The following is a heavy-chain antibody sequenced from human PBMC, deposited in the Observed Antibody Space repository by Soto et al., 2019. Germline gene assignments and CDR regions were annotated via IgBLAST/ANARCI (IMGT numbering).Heavy chain of an antibody. D-gene: IGHD3-3*01. CDR3: AREISKTYYDFWSGYTNWFDP. V-gene: IGHV3-74*01. CDR1: GFTFSSYW. Sequence: PGGSLRLSCAASGFTFSSYWMHWVRQAPGKGLVWVSRINSDGSSTSYADSVKGRFTISRDNAKNTLYLQMNSLRAEDTAVYYCAREISKTYYDFWSGYTNWFDPWGQGT. CDR2: INSDGSST. J-gene: IGHJ5*02.